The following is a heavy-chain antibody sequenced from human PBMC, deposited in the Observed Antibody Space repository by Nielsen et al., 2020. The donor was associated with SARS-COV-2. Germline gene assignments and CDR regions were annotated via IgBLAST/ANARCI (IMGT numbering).Heavy chain of an antibody. CDR2: ISSSSSYI. CDR3: AKQGGVFHFRSSYYPAV. Sequence: GESLKISCAASGFTFSSYSMNWVRQAPGKGLEWVSSISSSSSYIYYADSVKGRFTISRDNAKNSLYLQMNSLRTEDTAVYFCAKQGGVFHFRSSYYPAVWGQGSLVTVSS. V-gene: IGHV3-21*01. J-gene: IGHJ4*02. D-gene: IGHD3/OR15-3a*01. CDR1: GFTFSSYS.